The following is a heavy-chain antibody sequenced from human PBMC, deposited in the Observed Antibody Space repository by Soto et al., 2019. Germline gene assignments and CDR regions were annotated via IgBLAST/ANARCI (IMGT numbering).Heavy chain of an antibody. Sequence: SETLSLTCAVSGGSISSYYWSWIRQPPGKGLEWIGYIYYSGSTNYNPSLKSRVTISVDTSKNQFSLKLSSVTAADTAVYYCARTYYYGSGSLYYFDYWGQGTLVTVSS. CDR1: GGSISSYY. CDR2: IYYSGST. J-gene: IGHJ4*02. CDR3: ARTYYYGSGSLYYFDY. V-gene: IGHV4-59*01. D-gene: IGHD3-10*01.